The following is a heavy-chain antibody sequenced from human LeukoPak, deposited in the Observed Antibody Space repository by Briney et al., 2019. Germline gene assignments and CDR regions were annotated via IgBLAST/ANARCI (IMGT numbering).Heavy chain of an antibody. CDR2: ITGSIYFSGST. CDR1: GGSINNYY. Sequence: SETLSLTCTVSGGSINNYYWDWIRQPPGKGLEWIGYITGSIYFSGSTKYDPSLESRVTMSVDTSKNQFSLTLSSVTAADTAVYYCARDSRDYGSGSYWDVWGQGTTVTVSS. CDR3: ARDSRDYGSGSYWDV. D-gene: IGHD3-10*01. J-gene: IGHJ6*02. V-gene: IGHV4-59*01.